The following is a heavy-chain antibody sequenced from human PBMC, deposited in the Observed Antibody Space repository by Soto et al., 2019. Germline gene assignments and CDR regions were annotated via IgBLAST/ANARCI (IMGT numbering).Heavy chain of an antibody. J-gene: IGHJ4*02. D-gene: IGHD5-18*01. CDR2: ISGSGGST. Sequence: GGSLRLSCAASGFPFNSYDMTWVRQAPGKGLAWVSGISGSGGSTSYAESVKGRFTISRDHSKSTLYLQMNSLRAEDTAVYFCAKLNGYGYSDSWGQGTLVTVSS. CDR3: AKLNGYGYSDS. V-gene: IGHV3-23*01. CDR1: GFPFNSYD.